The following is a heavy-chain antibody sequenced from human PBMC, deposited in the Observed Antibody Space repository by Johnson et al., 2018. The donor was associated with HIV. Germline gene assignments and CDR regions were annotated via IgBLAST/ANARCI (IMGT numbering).Heavy chain of an antibody. CDR2: IKQDGSEK. CDR3: ARDGRKLTYYYDSSGYDDAFDI. J-gene: IGHJ3*02. CDR1: GFTFSSYW. V-gene: IGHV3-7*01. Sequence: VQLVESGGGVVPPGRSLRLSCVASGFTFSSYWMSWVRQAPGKGLEWVANIKQDGSEKYYVDSVKGRFTISRDNAKNSLYLQMNSLRAEDTAVYYCARDGRKLTYYYDSSGYDDAFDIWGQGTMVTVSS. D-gene: IGHD3-22*01.